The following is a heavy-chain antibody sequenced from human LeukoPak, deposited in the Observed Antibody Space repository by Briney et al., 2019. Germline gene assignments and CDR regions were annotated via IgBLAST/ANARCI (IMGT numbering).Heavy chain of an antibody. CDR2: ISSSGSTI. CDR3: ARGGSSSLYYYYYMDV. V-gene: IGHV3-11*04. CDR1: GFTFSDYY. D-gene: IGHD6-13*01. J-gene: IGHJ6*03. Sequence: GGSLRLSCAASGFTFSDYYMSWIRQAPGKGLEWVSYISSSGSTIYYADSVKGRFTISRDNAKNSLYLQMNSLRAEDTAVYYCARGGSSSLYYYYYMDVWGKGTTVTVSS.